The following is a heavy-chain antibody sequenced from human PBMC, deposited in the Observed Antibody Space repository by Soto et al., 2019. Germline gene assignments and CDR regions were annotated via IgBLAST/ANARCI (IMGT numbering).Heavy chain of an antibody. CDR3: AKDGSSGWDD. Sequence: EVQLVESGGGLVQPGRSLRLSCAASGFTFDDYAMHWVRQAPGKGLEWVSGISWNSGSIGYADSVKGRFTISRDNAKNSLYLQMNRLRAEGTGLYFCAKDGSSGWDDWGQGTLVTVSS. J-gene: IGHJ4*02. V-gene: IGHV3-9*01. CDR1: GFTFDDYA. CDR2: ISWNSGSI. D-gene: IGHD6-19*01.